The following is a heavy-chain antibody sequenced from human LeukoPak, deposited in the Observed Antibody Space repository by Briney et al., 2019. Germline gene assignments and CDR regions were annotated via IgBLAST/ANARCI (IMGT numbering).Heavy chain of an antibody. CDR1: GYTFTSYG. Sequence: ASVRVSCKASGYTFTSYGISWVRQAPGQGLEWMGWISAYNGNTNYAQKLQGRVTMTRDTSTSTVYMELSSLRSDDTAVYYCARDGSNLGYYYDSSGYRHPSYNDAFDIWGQGTMVTVSS. V-gene: IGHV1-18*01. J-gene: IGHJ3*02. D-gene: IGHD3-22*01. CDR3: ARDGSNLGYYYDSSGYRHPSYNDAFDI. CDR2: ISAYNGNT.